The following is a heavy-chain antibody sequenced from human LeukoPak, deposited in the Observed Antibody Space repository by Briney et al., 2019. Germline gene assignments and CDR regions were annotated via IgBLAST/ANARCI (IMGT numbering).Heavy chain of an antibody. CDR1: GGSISSCNYY. V-gene: IGHV4-39*01. CDR2: IYYSGST. J-gene: IGHJ4*02. Sequence: PSETLSLTCTVSGGSISSCNYYWGWIRQPPGKGLEWIGSIYYSGSTYYNPSLKSRVTISVDTSKNQFSLKLSSVTAADTAVYYCARRRIVATIDYWGQGTLVTVSS. D-gene: IGHD5-12*01. CDR3: ARRRIVATIDY.